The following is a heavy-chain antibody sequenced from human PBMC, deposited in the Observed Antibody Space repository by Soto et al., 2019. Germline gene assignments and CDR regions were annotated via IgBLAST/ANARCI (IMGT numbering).Heavy chain of an antibody. J-gene: IGHJ6*02. V-gene: IGHV5-10-1*01. CDR2: IDPSDSYT. Sequence: GESLKISYKGSGYSFTSYWISWVRQMPGKGLEWMGRIDPSDSYTNYSPSFQGHVTISADKSISTAYLQWSSLKASDTAMYYCASTYCSSTSCYYYYGMDVWGQGTTVTVSS. CDR3: ASTYCSSTSCYYYYGMDV. D-gene: IGHD2-2*01. CDR1: GYSFTSYW.